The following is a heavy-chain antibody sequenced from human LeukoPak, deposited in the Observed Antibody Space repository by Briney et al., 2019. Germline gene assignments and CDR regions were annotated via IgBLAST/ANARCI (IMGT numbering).Heavy chain of an antibody. V-gene: IGHV4-38-2*02. D-gene: IGHD2-15*01. CDR3: ARERYCSGGSCSDYYYYYMDV. CDR1: GYSISFGYY. J-gene: IGHJ6*03. Sequence: SETLSLTCTVSGYSISFGYYWGWIRQPPGKGLEWIGSIYHSGSTNYNPSLKSRVTISVDKSKNQFSLKLSSVTAADTAVYYCARERYCSGGSCSDYYYYYMDVWGKGTTVTVSS. CDR2: IYHSGST.